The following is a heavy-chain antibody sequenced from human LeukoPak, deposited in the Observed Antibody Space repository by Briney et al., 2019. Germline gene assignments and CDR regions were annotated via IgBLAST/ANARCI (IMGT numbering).Heavy chain of an antibody. CDR1: GFTFSSYA. CDR2: ISGSGGST. D-gene: IGHD2-15*01. CDR3: AKAIVVVAATPYFDY. J-gene: IGHJ4*02. Sequence: GGSLRLSCAASGFTFSSYAMSWVRQAPGEGLEGVSAISGSGGSTYYADSVKGRFTISRDNSKNTLYLQMNSLRAEDTAVYYCAKAIVVVAATPYFDYWGQGTLVTVSS. V-gene: IGHV3-23*01.